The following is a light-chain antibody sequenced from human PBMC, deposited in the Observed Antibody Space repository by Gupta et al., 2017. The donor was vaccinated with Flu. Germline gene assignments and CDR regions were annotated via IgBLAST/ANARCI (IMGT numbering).Light chain of an antibody. J-gene: IGLJ3*02. V-gene: IGLV7-46*01. CDR3: LLTYGGPWV. CDR2: DTT. Sequence: QAVVTQEPSLTVFPGGTVTPTCDSSTGAVTSGHYPHWFQQQPGQGPRTLIYDTTTKHSWTPARFSGSLLGCQAAPTLSGAQHEDEADYYCLLTYGGPWVFGGGTRLTVL. CDR1: TGAVTSGHY.